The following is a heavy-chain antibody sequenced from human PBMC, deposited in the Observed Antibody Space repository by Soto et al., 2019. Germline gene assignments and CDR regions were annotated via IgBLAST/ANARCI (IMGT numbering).Heavy chain of an antibody. Sequence: GGSLRLSCAASGFTFSSYSINWVRQAPGKGLEWVSSISSNSDYIYYADSVKGRFTISRDNARNSLYLQMNSLRAEDTAVYYCARDLVLSGFDSWGRGTLVTVSS. CDR3: ARDLVLSGFDS. V-gene: IGHV3-21*01. J-gene: IGHJ4*02. D-gene: IGHD1-26*01. CDR2: ISSNSDYI. CDR1: GFTFSSYS.